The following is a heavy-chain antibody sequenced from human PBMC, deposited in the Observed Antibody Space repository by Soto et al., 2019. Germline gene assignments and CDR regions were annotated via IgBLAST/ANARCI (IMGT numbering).Heavy chain of an antibody. D-gene: IGHD3-10*01. CDR3: AKGLRRLLRTQYYYGLDV. Sequence: SETLSLTCSASGYSFSSADYYWAWFRQPPAKGLEWLGYIYYSGSTYYNPSLKSRVTISVDTSKNQFSLKLSSVTAADTAIYYCAKGLRRLLRTQYYYGLDVWGRGTTVTVSS. CDR1: GYSFSSADYY. CDR2: IYYSGST. J-gene: IGHJ6*02. V-gene: IGHV4-30-4*01.